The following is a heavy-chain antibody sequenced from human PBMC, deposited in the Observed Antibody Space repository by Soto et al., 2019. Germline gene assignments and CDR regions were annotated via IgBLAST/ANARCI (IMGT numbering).Heavy chain of an antibody. V-gene: IGHV3-30*18. Sequence: GGSLILSCAASGFTFSSYGMHWVRQAPGKGLEWVAVISYDGSNKYYADSVKGRFTISRDNSKNTLYLQMNSLRAEDTAVYYCAKGGRPHDYGDYYYGMDVWGQGTKVTVSS. D-gene: IGHD4-17*01. CDR1: GFTFSSYG. CDR2: ISYDGSNK. CDR3: AKGGRPHDYGDYYYGMDV. J-gene: IGHJ6*02.